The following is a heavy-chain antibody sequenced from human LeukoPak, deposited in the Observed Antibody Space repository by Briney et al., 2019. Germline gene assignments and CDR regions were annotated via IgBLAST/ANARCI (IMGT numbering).Heavy chain of an antibody. V-gene: IGHV3-48*03. CDR3: ARDRYGDYDN. J-gene: IGHJ4*02. D-gene: IGHD4-17*01. CDR1: GFTFSSYE. Sequence: GGSLRLSCAASGFTFSSYEMNWVRQAPEKGLEWVSYISSSGSTIYYADSVKGRFTISRDNAKNSLYLQMNSLRAEDTAVYYCARDRYGDYDNWGQGTLVTVSS. CDR2: ISSSGSTI.